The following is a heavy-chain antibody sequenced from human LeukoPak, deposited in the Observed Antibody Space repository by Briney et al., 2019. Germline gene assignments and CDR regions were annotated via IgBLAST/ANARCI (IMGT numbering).Heavy chain of an antibody. V-gene: IGHV3-48*03. CDR3: ARGGGSLPFDY. CDR2: ISSSGSTI. J-gene: IGHJ4*02. Sequence: PGGSLRLSCAASRFTFSSYEMNWVRQAPGKGLEWVSYISSSGSTIYYADSVKGRFTISRDDAKNSLYLQMNSLRAEDTAVYYCARGGGSLPFDYWGQGTLVTVSS. CDR1: RFTFSSYE. D-gene: IGHD3-10*01.